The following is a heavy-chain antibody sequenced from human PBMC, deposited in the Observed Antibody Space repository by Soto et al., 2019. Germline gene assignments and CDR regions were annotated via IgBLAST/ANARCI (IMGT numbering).Heavy chain of an antibody. J-gene: IGHJ4*02. Sequence: QLQLQESGPGLVKPSDTLSLTCTVSGGSISSSGYYWGWIRQPPGKGLEWIGDIYYSGSTYYNPSLKTRVTISADTSKNQFSLKLNSVTAADTAVYYCARRGSREDIVVVSAADYWGQGPLVTVSS. CDR2: IYYSGST. CDR1: GGSISSSGYY. D-gene: IGHD2-2*01. CDR3: ARRGSREDIVVVSAADY. V-gene: IGHV4-39*01.